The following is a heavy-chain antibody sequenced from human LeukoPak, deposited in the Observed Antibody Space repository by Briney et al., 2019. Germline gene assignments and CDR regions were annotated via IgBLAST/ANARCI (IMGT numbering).Heavy chain of an antibody. CDR1: GFTFSSYA. Sequence: GGSLRLSCAASGFTFSSYAMSWVRQAPGKGLEWVSAISGSGGSTYYADSVKGRFTISRDNSKSTLYLQMNSLRAEDTAVYYCARDIGYYDSSAYTQNFDYWGQGTLVTVSS. CDR2: ISGSGGST. CDR3: ARDIGYYDSSAYTQNFDY. D-gene: IGHD3-22*01. J-gene: IGHJ4*02. V-gene: IGHV3-23*01.